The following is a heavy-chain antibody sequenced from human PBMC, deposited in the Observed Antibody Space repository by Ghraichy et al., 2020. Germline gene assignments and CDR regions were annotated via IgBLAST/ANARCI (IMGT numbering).Heavy chain of an antibody. Sequence: SETLSLTCAVYGGSFSGYYWSWIRQPPGKGLEWIGEINHSGSTNYNPSLKSRVTISVDTSKNQFSLKLSSVTAADTAVYYCARGEEFVGRTYYDFWSGDYNWFDPWGQGTLVTVSS. D-gene: IGHD3-3*01. CDR2: INHSGST. J-gene: IGHJ5*02. CDR1: GGSFSGYY. CDR3: ARGEEFVGRTYYDFWSGDYNWFDP. V-gene: IGHV4-34*01.